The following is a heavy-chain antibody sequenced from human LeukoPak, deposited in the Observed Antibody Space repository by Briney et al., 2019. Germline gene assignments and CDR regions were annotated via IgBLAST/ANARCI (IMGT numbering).Heavy chain of an antibody. CDR2: IDHRGDT. V-gene: IGHV4-34*01. D-gene: IGHD5-24*01. CDR1: GGSFSRYY. J-gene: IGHJ4*03. CDR3: ARGATISETGYFDF. Sequence: PSETLSLTCAVYGGSFSRYYWSWIRQSPGKGLEWIAEIDHRGDTNYNPSVKSRVTISVDTSKNQFSPKVRSLSAADKAVYYCARGATISETGYFDFWGQGTLVTVSS.